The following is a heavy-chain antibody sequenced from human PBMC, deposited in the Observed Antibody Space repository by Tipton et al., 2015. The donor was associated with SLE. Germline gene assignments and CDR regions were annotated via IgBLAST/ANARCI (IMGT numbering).Heavy chain of an antibody. J-gene: IGHJ3*02. Sequence: QSGAEVKKPGSSVKVSCKASGGTFSSYAISWVRQAPGQGLEWVGGIIPVFGTATYAHQFQGRVTITTDESTSTAYMELSSLRSEDTAVYYCARYPTWELDAFDIWGQGTIVTVSS. V-gene: IGHV1-69*05. CDR3: ARYPTWELDAFDI. CDR2: IIPVFGTA. CDR1: GGTFSSYA. D-gene: IGHD1-26*01.